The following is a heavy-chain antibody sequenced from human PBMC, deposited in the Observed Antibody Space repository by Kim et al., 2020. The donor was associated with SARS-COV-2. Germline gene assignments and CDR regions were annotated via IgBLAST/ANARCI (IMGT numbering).Heavy chain of an antibody. D-gene: IGHD3-10*01. Sequence: LRLSCAASGFTFDDYAMHWVRQAPGKGLEWVSGISWNSGSIGYADSVKGRFTISRDNAKNSLYLQMNSLRAEDTALYYCAKGRSLLWFGELGYGMDV. CDR3: AKGRSLLWFGELGYGMDV. V-gene: IGHV3-9*01. CDR1: GFTFDDYA. J-gene: IGHJ6*01. CDR2: ISWNSGSI.